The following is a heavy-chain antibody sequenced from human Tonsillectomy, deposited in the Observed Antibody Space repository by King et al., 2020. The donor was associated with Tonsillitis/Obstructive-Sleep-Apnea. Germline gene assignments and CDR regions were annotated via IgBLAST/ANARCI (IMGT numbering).Heavy chain of an antibody. CDR3: ARIYGDPYRFDY. D-gene: IGHD4-17*01. CDR1: GFSLRTSGMC. CDR2: IDWDDDK. Sequence: QVTLKESGPALVKPTQTLTLTCTFSGFSLRTSGMCVSWIRQPPGKALEWLARIDWDDDKYYSTSLKTRLTISKDTSKNQVVLTMTNMDPVDTATYYCARIYGDPYRFDYWGQGTLVTVSS. J-gene: IGHJ4*02. V-gene: IGHV2-70*15.